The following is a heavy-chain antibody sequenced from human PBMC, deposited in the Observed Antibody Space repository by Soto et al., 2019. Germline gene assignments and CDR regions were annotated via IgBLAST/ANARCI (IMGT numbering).Heavy chain of an antibody. V-gene: IGHV1-8*01. Sequence: GASVKVSCKASGYTFTSYDINWVRQATGQGLEWMGWMNPNSGNTGYAQKFQGRVTMTRNTSISTAYMELSSLRSEDTAVYYCARGLYDYIWGSSSNWFDPWGQGTLVTVSS. CDR2: MNPNSGNT. CDR1: GYTFTSYD. D-gene: IGHD3-16*01. CDR3: ARGLYDYIWGSSSNWFDP. J-gene: IGHJ5*02.